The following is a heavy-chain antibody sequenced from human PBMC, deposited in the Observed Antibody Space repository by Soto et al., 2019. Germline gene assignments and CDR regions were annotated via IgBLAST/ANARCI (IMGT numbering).Heavy chain of an antibody. V-gene: IGHV1-24*01. Sequence: QVQLVQSGAEVKKPGASVKVSCKVSGYTLTELSMHWVRQAPGKGLEWMGGFDPEDGETIYAQKFQGRVTMTEDTSTDTAYMELSSLRSEDTAVYYCATDMRRRGDFWDAFDIWGQGTMVTVSS. CDR1: GYTLTELS. J-gene: IGHJ3*02. CDR3: ATDMRRRGDFWDAFDI. D-gene: IGHD3-3*01. CDR2: FDPEDGET.